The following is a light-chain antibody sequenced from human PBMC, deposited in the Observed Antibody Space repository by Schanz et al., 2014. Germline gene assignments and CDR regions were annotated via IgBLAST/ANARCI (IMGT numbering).Light chain of an antibody. Sequence: DIVMTQSPDSLAVSLGERATINCKSSQSVLYTSDNKNYLAWYQQKPGQPPKLLISWASTRESGVPDRFSGSGSGIDFTLTISSLQAEDVAVYYCQQYYNTGTFGQGTKVEIK. J-gene: IGKJ1*01. CDR1: QSVLYTSDNKNY. V-gene: IGKV4-1*01. CDR2: WAS. CDR3: QQYYNTGT.